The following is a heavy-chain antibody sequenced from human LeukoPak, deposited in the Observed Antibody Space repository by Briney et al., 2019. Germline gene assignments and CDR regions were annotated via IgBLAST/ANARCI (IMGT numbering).Heavy chain of an antibody. Sequence: GSLRLSCAASGFTFSDYYMSWIRQAPGKGLEWVSYISSSSSYTNYADSVKGRFTISRDNAKNSLYLQMNSLRAEDTAVYYCATKRGSGSYLIDYWGQGTLVTVSS. D-gene: IGHD3-10*01. J-gene: IGHJ4*02. CDR1: GFTFSDYY. CDR2: ISSSSSYT. V-gene: IGHV3-11*03. CDR3: ATKRGSGSYLIDY.